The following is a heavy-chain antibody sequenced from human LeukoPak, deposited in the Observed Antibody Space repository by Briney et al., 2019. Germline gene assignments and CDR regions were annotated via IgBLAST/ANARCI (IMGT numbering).Heavy chain of an antibody. V-gene: IGHV3-21*05. CDR2: IKDDGTDI. CDR1: GFTFSTHS. D-gene: IGHD3-10*01. Sequence: GGSLRLSCAASGFTFSTHSMNWVRQAPGKGLEWLSYIKDDGTDIHYGESVKGRFTISRDNAKNSLSLQVHTLRAEDTAVYYCAGDVTEVLPGDTFDIWSQGTIVTVSS. CDR3: AGDVTEVLPGDTFDI. J-gene: IGHJ3*02.